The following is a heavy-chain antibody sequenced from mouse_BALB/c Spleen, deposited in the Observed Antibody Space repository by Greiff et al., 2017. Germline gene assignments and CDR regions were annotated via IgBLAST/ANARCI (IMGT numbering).Heavy chain of an antibody. J-gene: IGHJ3*01. D-gene: IGHD2-4*01. Sequence: EVQRVESGGGLVKPGGSLKLSCAASGFTFSSYAMSWVRQTPEKRLEWVASISSGGSTYYPDSVKGRFTISRDNARNILYLQMSSLRSEDTAMYYCARVGDYDGAWFAYWGQGTLVTVSA. V-gene: IGHV5-6-5*01. CDR2: ISSGGST. CDR1: GFTFSSYA. CDR3: ARVGDYDGAWFAY.